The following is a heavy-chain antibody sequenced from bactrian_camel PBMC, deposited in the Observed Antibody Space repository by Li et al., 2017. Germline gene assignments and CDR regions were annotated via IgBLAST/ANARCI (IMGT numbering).Heavy chain of an antibody. Sequence: HVQLVESGGGLVQPGGSLRLSCAASGFTFSSYDMVWVRQAPGKGPEWVANIATDGSNGNYADSVKDRFTISRDNAKNTVYLQLNSLKTEDMAMYYCAKTEYGGVSYWGQGTQVTVS. D-gene: IGHD6*01. CDR3: AKTEYGGVSY. CDR2: IATDGSNG. J-gene: IGHJ4*01. CDR1: GFTFSSYD. V-gene: IGHV3-2*01.